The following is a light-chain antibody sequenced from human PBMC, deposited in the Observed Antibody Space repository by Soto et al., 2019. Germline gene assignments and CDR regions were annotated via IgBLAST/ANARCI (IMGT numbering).Light chain of an antibody. J-gene: IGKJ1*01. CDR1: QSVSNDF. CDR3: QQYGSSPPRT. Sequence: ETVMTQSPATLSLSPGERATLSCRASQSVSNDFLAWYQQKPGQAPRLLIYGASTRATDVPDRFSGSGSGADFTLSISRLEPEDFAVYYCQQYGSSPPRTFGQGTKVDIK. CDR2: GAS. V-gene: IGKV3-20*01.